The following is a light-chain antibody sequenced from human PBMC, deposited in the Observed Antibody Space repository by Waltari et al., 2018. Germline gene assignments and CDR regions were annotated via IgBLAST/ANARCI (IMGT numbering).Light chain of an antibody. CDR1: QSVSSY. Sequence: IVLTQSPATRSLSPGERSTLSCRASQSVSSYLTWYQQNPGQAPSLLIYDALKRAAGVPARVSGSGAGTDLTLTISSLEPEDCAVYYCQQRGHWGNFGGGTKVEIK. CDR3: QQRGHWGN. CDR2: DAL. V-gene: IGKV3-11*01. J-gene: IGKJ4*01.